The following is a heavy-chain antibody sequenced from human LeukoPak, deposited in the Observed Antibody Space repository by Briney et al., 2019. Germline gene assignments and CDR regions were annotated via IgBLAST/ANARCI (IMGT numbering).Heavy chain of an antibody. CDR1: GDSISNYY. CDR3: ARVSLVRGAPDYHFDY. CDR2: IYTSGST. V-gene: IGHV4-4*07. J-gene: IGHJ4*02. D-gene: IGHD3-10*01. Sequence: SETLSLTCTVSGDSISNYYWSWIRQPAGKGLEWIGRIYTSGSTNYNPSLKSRVTMSVDTSKNQFSLKLSSVTAADTAVYYCARVSLVRGAPDYHFDYWGQGTLVTVSS.